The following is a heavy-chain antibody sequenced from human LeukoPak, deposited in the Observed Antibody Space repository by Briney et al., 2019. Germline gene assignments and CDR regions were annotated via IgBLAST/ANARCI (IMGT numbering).Heavy chain of an antibody. J-gene: IGHJ4*02. Sequence: GGSLRLSCAASGFTFSSYWMSWVRQAPGKGLEWVADIKEDGSEKYYVDSVKGRFTISRDNAKNSLYLQMNSLRAEDTAVYYCALTPDYYGSGSFDYWGQGTLVSVSS. V-gene: IGHV3-7*01. CDR2: IKEDGSEK. D-gene: IGHD3-10*01. CDR3: ALTPDYYGSGSFDY. CDR1: GFTFSSYW.